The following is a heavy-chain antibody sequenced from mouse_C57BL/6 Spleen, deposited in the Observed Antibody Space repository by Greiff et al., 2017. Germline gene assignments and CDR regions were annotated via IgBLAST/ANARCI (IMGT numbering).Heavy chain of an antibody. CDR3: ARKDSNYPYYDMDY. J-gene: IGHJ4*01. CDR1: GYTFTSYW. CDR2: IHPNSGST. D-gene: IGHD2-5*01. V-gene: IGHV1-64*01. Sequence: QVQLQQPGAELVKPGASVKLSCKASGYTFTSYWMHWVKQRPGQGLEWIGMIHPNSGSTNYNEKFKSKATLTVDKSSSTAYMQLSSLTSEDSAVYYCARKDSNYPYYDMDYWGQGTSVTVSS.